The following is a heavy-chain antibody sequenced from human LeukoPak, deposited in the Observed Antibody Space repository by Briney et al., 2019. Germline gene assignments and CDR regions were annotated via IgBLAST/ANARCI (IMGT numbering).Heavy chain of an antibody. V-gene: IGHV3-21*01. J-gene: IGHJ3*02. Sequence: GGSLRLSCAASGFTFSSYAMSWVRQAPGKGLEWVSSISSSSSYIYYADSVKGRFTISRDNAKNSLYLQMNSLRAEDTAVYYCASTQNRGVIIRDAFDIWGQGTMVTVPS. CDR3: ASTQNRGVIIRDAFDI. CDR1: GFTFSSYA. D-gene: IGHD3-10*01. CDR2: ISSSSSYI.